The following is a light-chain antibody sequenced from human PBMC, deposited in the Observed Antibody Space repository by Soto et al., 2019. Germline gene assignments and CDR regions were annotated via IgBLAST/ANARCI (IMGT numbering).Light chain of an antibody. CDR2: GFH. CDR1: SSNIGTNT. J-gene: IGLJ2*01. Sequence: QPLLTQAPSASGTPGQTVVISCYGSSSNIGTNTENWYQQVPGSAPRLLISGFHLRPSVVPDRFSTSKSGTSASLTIHGLQSGDEATYYCSAWDDRVRGVVFGGGTQLTVL. CDR3: SAWDDRVRGVV. V-gene: IGLV1-44*01.